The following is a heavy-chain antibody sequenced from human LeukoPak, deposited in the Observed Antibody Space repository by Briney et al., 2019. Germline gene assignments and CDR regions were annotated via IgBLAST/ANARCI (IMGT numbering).Heavy chain of an antibody. CDR2: INHSGST. V-gene: IGHV4-34*01. Sequence: SETLSLTCAVYGGSFSGYYWSWIRQPPGKGLEWIGEINHSGSTNYNPSLKSRVTISVDTSKNQFSLKLSSVTAADTAVYYCARLGSEYYDYVRGSYRYPRYYFDYWGQGTLVTVSS. CDR3: ARLGSEYYDYVRGSYRYPRYYFDY. CDR1: GGSFSGYY. J-gene: IGHJ4*02. D-gene: IGHD3-16*02.